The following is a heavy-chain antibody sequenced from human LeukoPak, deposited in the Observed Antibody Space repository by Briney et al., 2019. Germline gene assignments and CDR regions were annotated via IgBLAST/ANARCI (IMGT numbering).Heavy chain of an antibody. CDR2: IYYSGST. Sequence: SETLSLTCTVSGGSISSSSYYWGWIRQPPGKGLEWIGSIYYSGSTYYNPSLKSRVTISVDTSKNQFSLKLRSVSATDTAVYYCAREGKDYFDIPGYYFFDYWGQGALVTVSS. V-gene: IGHV4-39*07. J-gene: IGHJ4*02. CDR1: GGSISSSSYY. CDR3: AREGKDYFDIPGYYFFDY. D-gene: IGHD3-22*01.